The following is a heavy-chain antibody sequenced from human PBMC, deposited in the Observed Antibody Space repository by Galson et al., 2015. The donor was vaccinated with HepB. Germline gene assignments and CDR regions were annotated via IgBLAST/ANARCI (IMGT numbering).Heavy chain of an antibody. CDR3: ARNSRHCSGGSCYFVFDY. J-gene: IGHJ4*02. CDR2: FDPEDGET. V-gene: IGHV1-24*01. CDR1: GYTLTELS. D-gene: IGHD2-15*01. Sequence: SVKVSCKVSGYTLTELSMHWVRQAPGKGLEWMGGFDPEDGETIYAQKFQGRVTMTEDTSTDTAYMELSSLRSEDTAVYYCARNSRHCSGGSCYFVFDYWGQGTLVTVSS.